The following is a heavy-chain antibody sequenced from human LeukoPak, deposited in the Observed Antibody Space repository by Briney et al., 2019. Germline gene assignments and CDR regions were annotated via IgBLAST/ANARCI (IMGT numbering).Heavy chain of an antibody. CDR3: ARGSTITMIVVVIWAPIDYFDY. V-gene: IGHV3-7*01. CDR2: IKHDGSDR. D-gene: IGHD3-22*01. Sequence: GGSLRLSCAASGFTFSTYWMSWVRQAPGKGLEWVANIKHDGSDRNYVDSVRGRFTISRDNGKNLLHLQMNTLRAEDTAVYYCARGSTITMIVVVIWAPIDYFDYWGQGTLVTVSS. J-gene: IGHJ4*02. CDR1: GFTFSTYW.